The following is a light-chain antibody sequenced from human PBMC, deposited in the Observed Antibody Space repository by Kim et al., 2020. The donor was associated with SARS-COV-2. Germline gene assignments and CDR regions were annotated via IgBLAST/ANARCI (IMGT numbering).Light chain of an antibody. Sequence: QSVLTQPASVSGSPGQSITISCIGTSSDIGAYNFVSWYQQHPGKAPKLMTYDVSNRPSGVSDRFSGSKSGNTASLTISGLQAEDEADYFCSSYSSSSTLLFGGGTQLTVL. CDR1: SSDIGAYNF. V-gene: IGLV2-14*01. CDR3: SSYSSSSTLL. CDR2: DVS. J-gene: IGLJ2*01.